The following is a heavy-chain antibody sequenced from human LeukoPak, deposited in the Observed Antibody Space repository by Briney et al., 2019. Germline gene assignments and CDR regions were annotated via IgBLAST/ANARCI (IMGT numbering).Heavy chain of an antibody. V-gene: IGHV4-30-2*01. Sequence: SETLSLTCAVSGGSISSGGYSWSWIRQPPGKGLEWIGYIYHSGSTYYNPSLKSRVTISVDRSKNQFSLKLSSVTAADTAVYYCARARYDSSGYYLPPDYWAREPWSPSPQ. CDR1: GGSISSGGYS. J-gene: IGHJ4*02. CDR3: ARARYDSSGYYLPPDY. D-gene: IGHD3-22*01. CDR2: IYHSGST.